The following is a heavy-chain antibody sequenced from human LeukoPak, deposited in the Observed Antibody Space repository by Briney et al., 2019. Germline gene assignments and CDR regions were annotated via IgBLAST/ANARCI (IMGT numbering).Heavy chain of an antibody. CDR1: GGSFSGYY. Sequence: SETLSLTCAVYGGSFSGYYWSWIRQPPEKGLEWIGEINHSGSTNYNPSLKSRVTISVDTSKNQFSLKLSSVTAADTAVYYCARTSSSYDSSGYYLNPFDYWGQGTLVTVSS. V-gene: IGHV4-34*01. CDR2: INHSGST. D-gene: IGHD3-22*01. J-gene: IGHJ4*02. CDR3: ARTSSSYDSSGYYLNPFDY.